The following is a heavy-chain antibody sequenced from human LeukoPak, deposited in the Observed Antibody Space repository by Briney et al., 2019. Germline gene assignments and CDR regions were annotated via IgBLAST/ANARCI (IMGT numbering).Heavy chain of an antibody. J-gene: IGHJ4*02. CDR2: ISAYNGNT. CDR1: GYTFTSYG. D-gene: IGHD6-13*01. Sequence: ASVKVSCKASGYTFTSYGISWVRQAPGQGLEWMGWISAYNGNTNYAQKLQGRVTMTTDTSTSTAYMELRSLRSDDTAVYSCARAKRMPAAGYRDPTIDYWGQGSLVTVSS. CDR3: ARAKRMPAAGYRDPTIDY. V-gene: IGHV1-18*01.